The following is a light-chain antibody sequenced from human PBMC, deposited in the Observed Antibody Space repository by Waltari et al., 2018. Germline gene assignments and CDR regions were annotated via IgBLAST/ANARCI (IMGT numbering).Light chain of an antibody. J-gene: IGKJ4*01. CDR2: AAS. Sequence: DIQMTQSPSSLSASVGDRVTITCRASQSITIYLNWYQDKPGKAPKLLIYAASSLQGGVPTRFSGSGSGTDFNLTISTLQPEDFATYYCQQSYSALTFGGGTKVEIK. CDR1: QSITIY. V-gene: IGKV1-39*01. CDR3: QQSYSALT.